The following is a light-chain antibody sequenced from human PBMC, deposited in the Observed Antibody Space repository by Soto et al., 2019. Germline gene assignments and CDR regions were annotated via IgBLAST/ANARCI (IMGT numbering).Light chain of an antibody. CDR1: QSVYNNY. J-gene: IGKJ5*01. Sequence: EIVLTQSPGTLSLSPGERATLSCRASQSVYNNYLAWYQQKPGQAPRLLIFAASSTATGIPDRFGGSGSGTDFTLTISRLEPEDFAVYYCQQYGSSPITFGQGTRLEIK. CDR3: QQYGSSPIT. V-gene: IGKV3-20*01. CDR2: AAS.